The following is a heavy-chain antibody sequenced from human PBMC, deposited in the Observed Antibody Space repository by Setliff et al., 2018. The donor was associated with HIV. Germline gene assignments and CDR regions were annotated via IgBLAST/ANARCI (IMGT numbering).Heavy chain of an antibody. V-gene: IGHV4-34*01. CDR3: ARAQPFDP. CDR1: GGSFSGYS. D-gene: IGHD6-13*01. Sequence: LSLTCAVYGGSFSGYSWSWIRQPPGKGPEWIGEVYHSGSSNYNPSLKSRVTISVDTSKKALYLQMNSLRAEDTAVYYCARAQPFDPWGQGTLVTVSS. J-gene: IGHJ5*02. CDR2: VYHSGSS.